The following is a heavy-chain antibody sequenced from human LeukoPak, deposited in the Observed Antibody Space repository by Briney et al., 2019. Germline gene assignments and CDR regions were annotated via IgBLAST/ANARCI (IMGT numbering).Heavy chain of an antibody. D-gene: IGHD5-24*01. CDR2: INPNSGGT. J-gene: IGHJ4*02. CDR3: ARTFAEMATIKNDY. V-gene: IGHV1-2*02. Sequence: GASVKVSCKASGYTFTGYYMHWVRQAPGQGLEWMGWINPNSGGTNYAQKFQGRVTMTRDTSISTAYMELSRLRSDDTAVYYCARTFAEMATIKNDYWGQGTLVTVSS. CDR1: GYTFTGYY.